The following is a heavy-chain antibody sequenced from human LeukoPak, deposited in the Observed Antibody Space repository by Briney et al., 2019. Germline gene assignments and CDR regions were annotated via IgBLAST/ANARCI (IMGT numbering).Heavy chain of an antibody. CDR2: IYYSGKT. CDR3: ARHGDTAKADAFDI. V-gene: IGHV4-59*08. J-gene: IGHJ3*02. CDR1: GGSINSYY. D-gene: IGHD5-18*01. Sequence: SETLSLTCTVSGGSINSYYWRWTRQPPGKGLEWIGYIYYSGKTNYNPSLKSRVTISVDTSKHQFSQTLSSVTAAATPAYSCARHGDTAKADAFDIWGQATMVTV.